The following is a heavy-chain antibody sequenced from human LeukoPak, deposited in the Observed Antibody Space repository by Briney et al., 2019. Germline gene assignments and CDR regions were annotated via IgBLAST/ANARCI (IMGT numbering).Heavy chain of an antibody. CDR1: GGSISSSSYY. J-gene: IGHJ4*02. CDR3: ARPGGSGSYFSYFDY. CDR2: IYYSGTT. D-gene: IGHD3-10*01. V-gene: IGHV4-39*01. Sequence: SETLSLTXTVSGGSISSSSYYWGWIRQPPGKGLEWIGTIYYSGTTYYTPSLKSRVTISVDTSKNQFSLKLISVTAADTAVYYCARPGGSGSYFSYFDYWGQGTLVTVSS.